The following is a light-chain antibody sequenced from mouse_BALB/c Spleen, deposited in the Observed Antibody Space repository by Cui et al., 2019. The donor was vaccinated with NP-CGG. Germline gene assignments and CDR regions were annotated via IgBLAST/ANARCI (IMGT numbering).Light chain of an antibody. Sequence: HAVVTQDSALTISPGETVTLTCRSSTGAVTTSNYGNCVKEKTDHLFTGLIGGTNNRVPGVPARFSGSLIGDKAALTITGAQTEDEAIYFCALWYSNHWVFGGGTKLTVL. V-gene: IGLV1*01. CDR2: GTN. CDR1: TGAVTTSNY. CDR3: ALWYSNHWV. J-gene: IGLJ1*01.